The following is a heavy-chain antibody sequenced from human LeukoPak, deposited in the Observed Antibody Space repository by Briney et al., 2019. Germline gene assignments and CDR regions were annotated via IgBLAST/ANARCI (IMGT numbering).Heavy chain of an antibody. CDR1: GGSISSSNYY. D-gene: IGHD4-17*01. J-gene: IGHJ5*02. Sequence: SETLSLTCTISGGSISSSNYYWAWIRQPPGKGLEWIGSIYYSGNTYYNPSLNSRVTISLDTSNNQFSLKLSSVTAADTAVYYCARGLPKIDSGDYGGTWFDPWGQGTMVTVSS. CDR2: IYYSGNT. CDR3: ARGLPKIDSGDYGGTWFDP. V-gene: IGHV4-39*07.